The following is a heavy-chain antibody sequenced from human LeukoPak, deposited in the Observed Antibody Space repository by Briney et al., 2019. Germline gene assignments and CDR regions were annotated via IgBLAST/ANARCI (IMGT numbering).Heavy chain of an antibody. V-gene: IGHV3-53*01. D-gene: IGHD3-3*01. CDR1: GFTVSSNY. CDR2: IYSGGST. Sequence: GSLRLSCAASGFTVSSNYMSWVRQAPGKGLEWVSVIYSGGSTYYADSVKGRFTISRDNSKNTLYLQMNSLRAEDTAVYYCARGPKPYPLPGFGYFDYWGQGTLVTVSS. CDR3: ARGPKPYPLPGFGYFDY. J-gene: IGHJ4*02.